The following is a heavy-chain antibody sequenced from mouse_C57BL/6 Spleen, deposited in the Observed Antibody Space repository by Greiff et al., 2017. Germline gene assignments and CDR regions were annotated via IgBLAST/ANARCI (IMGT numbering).Heavy chain of an antibody. J-gene: IGHJ4*01. V-gene: IGHV1-72*01. CDR3: AITTVVGYAMDY. CDR1: GYTFTSYW. CDR2: IDPNSGGT. D-gene: IGHD1-1*01. Sequence: VQLQQPGAELVKPGASVKLSCKASGYTFTSYWMHWVQQRPGRGLEWIGRIDPNSGGTKYNEKFKSKATLAVDKPTSQAYMQLSSLTSEDSAVYYCAITTVVGYAMDYWGQGTSVTVSS.